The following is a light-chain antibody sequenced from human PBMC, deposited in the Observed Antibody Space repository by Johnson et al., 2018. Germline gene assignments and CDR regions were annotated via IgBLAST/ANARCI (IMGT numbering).Light chain of an antibody. CDR3: GTWDSSLSAGNV. J-gene: IGLJ1*01. V-gene: IGLV1-51*02. CDR2: ENN. Sequence: QSVLTQPPSVSAAPGQKVTISCSGSSYNIGNNYVSWYQQLPGTAPKLLIYENNKRPSGIPDRFSGSKSGTSATLRITGLQTGDEADYYCGTWDSSLSAGNVFGTGTKVTVL. CDR1: SYNIGNNY.